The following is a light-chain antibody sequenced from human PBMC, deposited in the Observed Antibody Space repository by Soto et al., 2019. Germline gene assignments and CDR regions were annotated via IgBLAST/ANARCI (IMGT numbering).Light chain of an antibody. CDR1: QSLLHSNGYNY. CDR2: LGS. V-gene: IGKV2-28*01. CDR3: MQALQTPLT. Sequence: DIVMTQSPLSLPVTPGEPASISCRSSQSLLHSNGYNYLDWYLQKPGLSPQLLIYLGSNRASGVPDRFSGSGSGTDFTLKISRVEAEDVAVYYCMQALQTPLTFGGGTKVEIK. J-gene: IGKJ4*01.